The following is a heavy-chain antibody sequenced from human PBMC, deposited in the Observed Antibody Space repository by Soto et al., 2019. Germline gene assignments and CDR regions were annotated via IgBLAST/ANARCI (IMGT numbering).Heavy chain of an antibody. CDR3: ATKGSGITIFGVVYYYGMDV. Sequence: QVQLVESGGGVVQPGRSLRLSCAASGFTFSSYAMHWVRQAPGKGLEWVAVISYDGSNKYYADSVKGRFTISRDNSKNTLYLQMNSLRAEDTAVYYCATKGSGITIFGVVYYYGMDVWGQGTTVTVSS. CDR2: ISYDGSNK. D-gene: IGHD3-3*01. CDR1: GFTFSSYA. V-gene: IGHV3-30-3*01. J-gene: IGHJ6*02.